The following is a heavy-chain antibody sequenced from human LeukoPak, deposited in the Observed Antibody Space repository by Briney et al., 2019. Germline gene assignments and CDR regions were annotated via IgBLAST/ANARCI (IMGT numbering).Heavy chain of an antibody. V-gene: IGHV3-74*01. J-gene: IGHJ4*02. CDR2: INSDGSGA. CDR3: VKVFPFGEYDYGFDY. CDR1: GFPFSGYW. Sequence: PGGSLRLSCAASGFPFSGYWMRWVRQAPGKGLVWVSRINSDGSGADYADSVKGRFTISRDNAKNTLYLQMNSLRAEDTAVYYFVKVFPFGEYDYGFDYWGQGTLVTVSS. D-gene: IGHD5-12*01.